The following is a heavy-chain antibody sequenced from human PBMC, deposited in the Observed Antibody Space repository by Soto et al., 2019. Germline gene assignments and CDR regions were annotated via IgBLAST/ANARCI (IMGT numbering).Heavy chain of an antibody. CDR2: IWFDSSNK. V-gene: IGHV3-33*01. CDR3: ARANTSPFDY. Sequence: QGQLVESGGGGVQPGRSMRLSCGASGFIFSNYFMHWIRQAPGKGLDWVTIIWFDSSNKWYADSVKGRFIITRVDSTNKVYLQMNSMRVDDTARYYCARANTSPFDYCGSGTPVTDTS. J-gene: IGHJ4*01. CDR1: GFIFSNYF.